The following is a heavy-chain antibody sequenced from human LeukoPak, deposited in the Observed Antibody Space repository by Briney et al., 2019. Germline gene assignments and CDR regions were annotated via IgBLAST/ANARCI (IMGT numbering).Heavy chain of an antibody. CDR1: GGSISSSSYY. J-gene: IGHJ4*02. Sequence: SETLSLTCTVSGGSISSSSYYWGWIRQPPGKGLEWIGSIYYSGSTYYNPSLKSRVTISVDTSKNQFSLKLSSVTAADTAVYYCARGLFGGYSYGFDYWGQGTLVTVSS. V-gene: IGHV4-39*07. CDR2: IYYSGST. D-gene: IGHD5-18*01. CDR3: ARGLFGGYSYGFDY.